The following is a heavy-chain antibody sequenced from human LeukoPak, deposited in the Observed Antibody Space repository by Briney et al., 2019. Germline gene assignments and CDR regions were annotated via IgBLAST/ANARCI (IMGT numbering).Heavy chain of an antibody. Sequence: GGSLRLSCAASGFTFSSYSMHWVRQAPGKGLEWVCGSNSLRYYADSVKGRFIISRDNAKNSLYLQMNSLRAEDTAVYYCARDILTGYYVARYYYYMDVWGKGTTVTVSS. V-gene: IGHV3-21*01. CDR2: GSNSLR. J-gene: IGHJ6*03. CDR1: GFTFSSYS. D-gene: IGHD3-9*01. CDR3: ARDILTGYYVARYYYYMDV.